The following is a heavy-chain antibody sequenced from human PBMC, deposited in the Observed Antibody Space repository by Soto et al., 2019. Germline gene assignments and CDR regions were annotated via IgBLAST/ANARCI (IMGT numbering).Heavy chain of an antibody. Sequence: QSPGMGLEWVAGIKEDASEEVYVDSVKGRFSISRNNAKNSLYLQLNSLRAEDTAVYYCATAISSPFSNFDSWGQGSLVTVSS. CDR3: ATAISSPFSNFDS. V-gene: IGHV3-7*01. D-gene: IGHD2-2*01. CDR2: IKEDASEE. J-gene: IGHJ4*02.